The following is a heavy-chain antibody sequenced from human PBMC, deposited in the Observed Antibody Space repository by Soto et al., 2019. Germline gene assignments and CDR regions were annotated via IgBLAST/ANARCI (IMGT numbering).Heavy chain of an antibody. CDR3: ARVWLGVDY. D-gene: IGHD6-19*01. J-gene: IGHJ4*02. V-gene: IGHV4-61*01. CDR1: GCSVSSGSYY. Sequence: SETLSLTCTVSGCSVSSGSYYWSWIRQPPGKGLEWIGYIYYSGSTNYNPSLKSRVTISVDTSKNQFSLKLSSVTAADTAVYYCARVWLGVDYWGQGTLVTVSS. CDR2: IYYSGST.